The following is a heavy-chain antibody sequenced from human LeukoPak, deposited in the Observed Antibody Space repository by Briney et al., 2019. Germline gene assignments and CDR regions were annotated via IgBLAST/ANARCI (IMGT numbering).Heavy chain of an antibody. CDR3: ARRAGAYSHPYDY. CDR1: GFTFSRYV. V-gene: IGHV3-30*14. Sequence: GGSLRLSCAASGFTFSRYVMIWVRQAPGKGLQWVSTISYDGDNKYYVDSVKGRFTISRDNSKNTLYLQMNSLRAEDTAVYYCARRAGAYSHPYDYWGQGTLVTVS. CDR2: ISYDGDNK. D-gene: IGHD4/OR15-4a*01. J-gene: IGHJ4*02.